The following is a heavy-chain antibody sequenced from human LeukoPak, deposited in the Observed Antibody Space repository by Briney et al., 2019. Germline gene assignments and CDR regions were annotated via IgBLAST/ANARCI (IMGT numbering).Heavy chain of an antibody. Sequence: GRSLRLSCAASGFTFSSYAMHWVRQAPGKGLEWVAVISYDGSNKYYADSVKGRFTISRDNSKNTLYLQMNSLRAEDTAVYYCAKDSRSGSYYNYDYWGQGTLVTVSS. J-gene: IGHJ4*02. CDR3: AKDSRSGSYYNYDY. CDR2: ISYDGSNK. D-gene: IGHD3-10*01. CDR1: GFTFSSYA. V-gene: IGHV3-30-3*01.